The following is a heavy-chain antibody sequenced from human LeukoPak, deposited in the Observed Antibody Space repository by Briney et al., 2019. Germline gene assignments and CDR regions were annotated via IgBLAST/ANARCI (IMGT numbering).Heavy chain of an antibody. CDR2: INHSGST. CDR1: GGSFSGCY. Sequence: SETLSLTCAVYGGSFSGCYWSWIRQPPGKGLEWIGEINHSGSTNYNPSLKSRVTISVDTSKNQFSLKLSSVTAADTAVYYCARGRYSSGWYYIYFDYWGQGTLVTVSS. V-gene: IGHV4-34*01. D-gene: IGHD6-19*01. J-gene: IGHJ4*02. CDR3: ARGRYSSGWYYIYFDY.